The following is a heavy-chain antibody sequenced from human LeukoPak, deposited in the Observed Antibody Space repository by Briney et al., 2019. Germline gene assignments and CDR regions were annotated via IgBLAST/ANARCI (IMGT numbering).Heavy chain of an antibody. J-gene: IGHJ4*02. V-gene: IGHV3-74*01. Sequence: PGGSLRLSCAASGFTFSTYWMHWVRQAPGKGLLWVSRISSDAITTNYADSVKGRFTVSRDNAKNTLYLQMNSLRDEDTAVYYCARRPCSGGICYPPDYWGQGTLVTVSS. CDR3: ARRPCSGGICYPPDY. CDR2: ISSDAITT. D-gene: IGHD2-15*01. CDR1: GFTFSTYW.